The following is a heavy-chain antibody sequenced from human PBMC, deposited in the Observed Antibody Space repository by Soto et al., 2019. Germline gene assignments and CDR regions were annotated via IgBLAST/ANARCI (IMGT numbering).Heavy chain of an antibody. V-gene: IGHV3-30*18. J-gene: IGHJ6*02. CDR2: ISYDGSSK. CDR1: GFTFYSYG. CDR3: AKVAGSAWPPYRYGMDV. Sequence: QVQVVESGGGVVQPGRSLTLSCAASGFTFYSYGMHWVRQAPGKGLEWVALISYDGSSKKYADSVKGRLTISRDNSKNTLYLQMNSLRAEDTAVYYCAKVAGSAWPPYRYGMDVWGQGTTVAVSS. D-gene: IGHD6-25*01.